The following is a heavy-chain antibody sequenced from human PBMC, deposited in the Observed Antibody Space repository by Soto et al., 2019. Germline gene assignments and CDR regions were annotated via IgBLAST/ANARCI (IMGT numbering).Heavy chain of an antibody. CDR3: VRDKDGYNFMDY. Sequence: QVQLQESGPGLVKPSQTLSLTCTVSGGSISSGDYYWSWIRQSPGKGLEWIGYIYYSGSTYYNPSLKSRVTISVDTSKNQFSLKLSSVTAADTAVYYCVRDKDGYNFMDYWGQGTLVTVSS. V-gene: IGHV4-30-4*01. CDR2: IYYSGST. D-gene: IGHD5-12*01. CDR1: GGSISSGDYY. J-gene: IGHJ4*02.